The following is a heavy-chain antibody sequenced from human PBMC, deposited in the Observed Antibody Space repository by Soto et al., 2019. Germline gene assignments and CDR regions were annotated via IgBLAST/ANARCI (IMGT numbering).Heavy chain of an antibody. V-gene: IGHV3-23*01. CDR1: GFTFSSYA. CDR3: AKSGDFWSGYEYPRRANYFDY. J-gene: IGHJ4*02. D-gene: IGHD3-3*01. Sequence: GGSLRLSCAASGFTFSSYAMSWVRQAPGKGLEWVSAISGSGGSTYYADSVKGRFTISRDNSKNTLYLQMNSLRAEDTAVYYCAKSGDFWSGYEYPRRANYFDYWRQGTLVTVSS. CDR2: ISGSGGST.